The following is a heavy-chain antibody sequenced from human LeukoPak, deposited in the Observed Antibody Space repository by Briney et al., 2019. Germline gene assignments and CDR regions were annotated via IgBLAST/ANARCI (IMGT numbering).Heavy chain of an antibody. CDR3: ARDIQGWFDP. V-gene: IGHV4-38-2*02. J-gene: IGHJ5*02. CDR2: IYHSGST. CDR1: GYSISSGYY. Sequence: SETLSLTCTVSGYSISSGYYWGWIRQPPGKGLEWIGSIYHSGSTYYNPSLKSRVTISVDTSKNQFSLKLSSVTAADAAVYYCARDIQGWFDPWGQGTLVTVSS.